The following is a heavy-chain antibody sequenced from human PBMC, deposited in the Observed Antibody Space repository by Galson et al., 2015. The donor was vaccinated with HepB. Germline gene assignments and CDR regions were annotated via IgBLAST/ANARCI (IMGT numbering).Heavy chain of an antibody. D-gene: IGHD4-17*01. J-gene: IGHJ4*02. CDR3: AWMRDYGDPFDY. CDR2: IYSGGST. Sequence: SLRLSCAASGFTVSSNYMSWVRQAPGKGLEWVSVIYSGGSTYYADSVKGRFTISRDNSKNTLYLQMNSLRAEDTAVYYCAWMRDYGDPFDYWGQGTLVTVSS. CDR1: GFTVSSNY. V-gene: IGHV3-53*01.